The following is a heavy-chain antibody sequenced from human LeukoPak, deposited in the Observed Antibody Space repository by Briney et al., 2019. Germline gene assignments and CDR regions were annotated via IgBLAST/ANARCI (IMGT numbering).Heavy chain of an antibody. CDR1: GFTFSSYS. J-gene: IGHJ5*02. V-gene: IGHV3-21*01. D-gene: IGHD6-13*01. Sequence: PGGSLRLSCAASGFTFSSYSMNWVRQAPGKGLEWVSSISSSSSYIYYADSVKGRFTISRDSAKNSRYLQMNSLRAVDTAVYYCARDGAYSSSWPNWFDPWGQGTLVTVSS. CDR3: ARDGAYSSSWPNWFDP. CDR2: ISSSSSYI.